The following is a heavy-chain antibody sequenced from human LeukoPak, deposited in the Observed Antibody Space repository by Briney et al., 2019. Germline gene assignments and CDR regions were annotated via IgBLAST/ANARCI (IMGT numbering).Heavy chain of an antibody. V-gene: IGHV1-3*01. D-gene: IGHD6-19*01. Sequence: ASVKVSCKTSGYSFTTCAVHWVRQAPGQRLEWMGWIHADSGNTKYSQKLQGRVAIARDTSASTIYMELTSLRIEDTAVYFCTIGLAGDWDAFDIWGLGTMVTVSS. CDR3: TIGLAGDWDAFDI. CDR2: IHADSGNT. J-gene: IGHJ3*02. CDR1: GYSFTTCA.